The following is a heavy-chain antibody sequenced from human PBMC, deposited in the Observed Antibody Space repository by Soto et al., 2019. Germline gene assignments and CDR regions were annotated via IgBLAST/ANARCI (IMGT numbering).Heavy chain of an antibody. Sequence: QITLKESGPTLVKPTQTLTLTCTFSGFSLSTSGVGVGWIRQPPGKALEWRALIYWNDDKRYSPSLKSRLTITKDTSKNQVVLTMTNMDPVDTATYYCAHSYSYAYYFDYWGQGTLVTVSS. CDR3: AHSYSYAYYFDY. D-gene: IGHD1-26*01. V-gene: IGHV2-5*01. CDR1: GFSLSTSGVG. J-gene: IGHJ4*02. CDR2: IYWNDDK.